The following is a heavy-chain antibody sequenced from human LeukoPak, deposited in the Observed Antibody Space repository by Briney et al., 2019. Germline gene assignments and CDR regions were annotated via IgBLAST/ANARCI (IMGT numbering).Heavy chain of an antibody. CDR2: ISSSSSYI. J-gene: IGHJ4*02. CDR3: ARDSGPHSSSWYLWYFDY. Sequence: GGSLRLSCAASGFTFSSYSMNWVRQAPGKGLEWVSSISSSSSYIYYADSVKGRFTISRDNAKNSLYLQMNSLRAEDTAVYYCARDSGPHSSSWYLWYFDYWGQGTLVTVSS. D-gene: IGHD6-13*01. V-gene: IGHV3-21*01. CDR1: GFTFSSYS.